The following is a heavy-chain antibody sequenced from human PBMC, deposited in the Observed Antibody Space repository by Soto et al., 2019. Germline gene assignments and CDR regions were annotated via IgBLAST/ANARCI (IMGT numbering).Heavy chain of an antibody. D-gene: IGHD3-9*01. CDR3: ARVLPSRPRIVYYDILTGYFDY. V-gene: IGHV4-31*03. Sequence: PSEILSLRCTVSGGSISSGGYYWSWIRQHPGKGLEWIGYIYYSGSTYYNPSLKSRVTISVDTSKNQFSLKLSSVTAADTAVYYCARVLPSRPRIVYYDILTGYFDYWGQGTLVTV. J-gene: IGHJ4*02. CDR2: IYYSGST. CDR1: GGSISSGGYY.